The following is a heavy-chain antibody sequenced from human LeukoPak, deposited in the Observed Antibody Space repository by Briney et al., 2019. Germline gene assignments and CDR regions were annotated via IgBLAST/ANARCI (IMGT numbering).Heavy chain of an antibody. CDR2: INPILGVA. D-gene: IGHD1-20*01. Sequence: ASVKVSCKASGGTFSSYTIRWVRQAPGQGLEWMGRINPILGVANYAQKFQGRVTITADKSTSTAYMELSRLRSGDTAGYFCWRGTCNWKYDYYYDLDVWGKGTMVTVSS. CDR3: WRGTCNWKYDYYYDLDV. CDR1: GGTFSSYT. J-gene: IGHJ6*03. V-gene: IGHV1-69*02.